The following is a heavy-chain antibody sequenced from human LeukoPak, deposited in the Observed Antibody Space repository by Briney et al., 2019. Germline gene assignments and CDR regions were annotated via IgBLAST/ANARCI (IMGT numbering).Heavy chain of an antibody. CDR1: GGSISSYY. CDR2: IYTSGST. CDR3: ARDLEFSGTTGGHYYGMDV. D-gene: IGHD1-7*01. V-gene: IGHV4-4*07. Sequence: PSETLSLTCTVSGGSISSYYWSWIRQPAGKGLEWIGRIYTSGSTNYNPSLKSRVTMSVDTSKSQFSLKLSSVTAADTAVYYCARDLEFSGTTGGHYYGMDVWGQGTTVTVSS. J-gene: IGHJ6*02.